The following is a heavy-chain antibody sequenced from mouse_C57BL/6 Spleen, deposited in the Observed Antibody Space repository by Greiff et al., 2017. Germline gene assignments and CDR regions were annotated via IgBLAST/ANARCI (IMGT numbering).Heavy chain of an antibody. CDR3: ARSPYYYGSSPYYFDY. Sequence: EVMLVESVAELVRPGASVKLSCTASGFNIKNTYMHWVKQRPEQGLEWIGRIDPANGNTKYAPKFQGKATITADTSSNTAYLQLSSLTSEDTAIYYCARSPYYYGSSPYYFDYWGRGTTLTVSS. J-gene: IGHJ2*01. CDR1: GFNIKNTY. CDR2: IDPANGNT. D-gene: IGHD1-1*01. V-gene: IGHV14-3*01.